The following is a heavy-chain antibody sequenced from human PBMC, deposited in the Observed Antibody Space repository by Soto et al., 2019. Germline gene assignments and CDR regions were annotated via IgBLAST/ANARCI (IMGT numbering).Heavy chain of an antibody. Sequence: VASVKVSCKVSGYTLTELSMHWVRQAPGQGLEWLGRVNPKSGGTSTAQKFQGWVTMTTDTSISTASMELTRLTSDDTAIYYCARGDSTDCSNGVCSFFYNHDMDVWGQGTTVTVSS. CDR2: VNPKSGGT. CDR3: ARGDSTDCSNGVCSFFYNHDMDV. CDR1: GYTLTELS. V-gene: IGHV1-2*04. J-gene: IGHJ6*02. D-gene: IGHD2-8*01.